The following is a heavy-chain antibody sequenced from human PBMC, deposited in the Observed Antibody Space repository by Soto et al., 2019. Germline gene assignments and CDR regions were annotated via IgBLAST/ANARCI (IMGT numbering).Heavy chain of an antibody. J-gene: IGHJ4*02. D-gene: IGHD3-9*01. V-gene: IGHV1-8*01. Sequence: ASVKVSCKASGYTFTSYDINWVRQATGQGLEWMGWMNPNSGITGYAQKLQGRVTMTSNTSISTTYMELSSLRSEDTAVFYCVRIYGTYYDILTGLWGGHFDYWGQGTQVTVSS. CDR2: MNPNSGIT. CDR3: VRIYGTYYDILTGLWGGHFDY. CDR1: GYTFTSYD.